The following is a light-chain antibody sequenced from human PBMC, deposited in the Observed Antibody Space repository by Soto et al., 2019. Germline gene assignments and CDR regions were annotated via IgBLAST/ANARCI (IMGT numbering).Light chain of an antibody. CDR3: ASCADSRSGWV. Sequence: QSVLTQPPSASGTPGQRVTISCSGSSSNIGSNYVYWYQQLPGTAPKLLMYRNNQRPSGVSDRFSGSKSGTSASLAISGLRSEDEADYYCASCADSRSGWVFGGGTKLTVL. CDR1: SSNIGSNY. J-gene: IGLJ3*02. CDR2: RNN. V-gene: IGLV1-47*01.